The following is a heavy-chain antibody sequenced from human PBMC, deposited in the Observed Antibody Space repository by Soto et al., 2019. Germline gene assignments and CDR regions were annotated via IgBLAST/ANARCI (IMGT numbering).Heavy chain of an antibody. J-gene: IGHJ6*02. Sequence: PSETLSLTWTVSGGSISCYYWSWIRQPPGKGLEWIGFIYFTGNTNYKPSLESRVTISLDTSKNQFSLKVTSVTAADTAVYYCARAHPKYYYYGLDVWGQGTTVTVSS. CDR2: IYFTGNT. V-gene: IGHV4-59*01. CDR3: ARAHPKYYYYGLDV. CDR1: GGSISCYY.